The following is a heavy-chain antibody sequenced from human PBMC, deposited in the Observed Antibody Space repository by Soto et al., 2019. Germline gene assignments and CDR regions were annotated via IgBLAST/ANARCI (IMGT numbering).Heavy chain of an antibody. CDR3: ARGGGYCSGGSCPIDFDY. CDR1: GGSISSYY. J-gene: IGHJ4*02. V-gene: IGHV4-59*01. CDR2: IYYSGST. Sequence: PSETLSLTCTVSGGSISSYYWSWIRQPPGKGLEWIGYIYYSGSTNYNPSLKSRVTISVDTSKNQFSLKLSSVTAADTAVYYCARGGGYCSGGSCPIDFDYWGQGTLVTVSS. D-gene: IGHD2-15*01.